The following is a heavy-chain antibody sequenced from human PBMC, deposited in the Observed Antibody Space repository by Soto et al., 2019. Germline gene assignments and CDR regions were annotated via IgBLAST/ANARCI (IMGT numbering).Heavy chain of an antibody. CDR2: IIPILGIA. D-gene: IGHD2-2*01. J-gene: IGHJ3*02. V-gene: IGHV1-69*02. CDR3: ARAPEDIVVVPAAMQVNAFDI. Sequence: QVQLVQSGAEVKKPGSSMKVSCKASGGTFSSYTISWVRQAPGQGLEWMGRIIPILGIANYAQKFQGRVTITADKSTSTAYMELSSLRSEDTAVYYCARAPEDIVVVPAAMQVNAFDIWGQGTMVTVSS. CDR1: GGTFSSYT.